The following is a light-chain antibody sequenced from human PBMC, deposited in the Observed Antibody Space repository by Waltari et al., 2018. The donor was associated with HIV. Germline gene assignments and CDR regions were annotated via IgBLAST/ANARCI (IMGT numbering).Light chain of an antibody. V-gene: IGKV3-20*01. CDR1: QSVSSNY. CDR3: HLYESSPQT. CDR2: GGS. Sequence: EIVLTQSPGTLSLLPGERATLPCSASQSVSSNYLAWYQQKPGQAPRLLIYGGSTRATGIPDRFSGSGSGTDFTLTISRLEPDDLAVYYCHLYESSPQTFGQGTKLEIK. J-gene: IGKJ2*01.